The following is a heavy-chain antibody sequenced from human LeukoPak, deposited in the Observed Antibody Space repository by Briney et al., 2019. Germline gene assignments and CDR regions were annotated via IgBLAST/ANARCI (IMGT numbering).Heavy chain of an antibody. V-gene: IGHV3-23*01. CDR2: ISGSGGTT. CDR1: GFTFSSYA. J-gene: IGHJ4*02. D-gene: IGHD6-13*01. CDR3: AKVLGIAAAFSDY. Sequence: GGSLRLSCAASGFTFSSYAMNWVRQAPGKGLEWVSAISGSGGTTYYADSVKGRFTISRDNSKNTLYLQMNSLRAEDTAVYYCAKVLGIAAAFSDYWGQGTLVTVSS.